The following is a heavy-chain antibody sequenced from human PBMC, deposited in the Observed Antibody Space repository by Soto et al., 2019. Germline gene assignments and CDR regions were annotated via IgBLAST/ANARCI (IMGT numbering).Heavy chain of an antibody. V-gene: IGHV4-39*01. CDR2: INYSGST. CDR3: ARRQSMDTVQAPAAIYGDDGFDF. D-gene: IGHD2-2*03. Sequence: QLQLQQSGPGLVKPSETLSLTCTVSGVSISNPYYYWGWIRQTPGKGLEWIGSINYSGSTFYNPSLSTRVTISLDTSRNQFSLRLTSVSVADTAVYYCARRQSMDTVQAPAAIYGDDGFDFGGQLTMVTVSS. CDR1: GVSISNPYYY. J-gene: IGHJ3*01.